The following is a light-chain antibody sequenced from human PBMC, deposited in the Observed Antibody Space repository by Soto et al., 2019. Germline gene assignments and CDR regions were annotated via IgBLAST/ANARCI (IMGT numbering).Light chain of an antibody. CDR3: SSFGGNSNFV. CDR2: EVN. CDR1: TSDVGGYDY. V-gene: IGLV2-8*01. Sequence: QSALTQPASVSGSPGQSITISCTGTTSDVGGYDYASWYQQHPGQAPKLMIYEVNRRPSGVPDRFSGSKSGNTASLTVSGLQAEDEADYYCSSFGGNSNFVFGTGTKVTVL. J-gene: IGLJ1*01.